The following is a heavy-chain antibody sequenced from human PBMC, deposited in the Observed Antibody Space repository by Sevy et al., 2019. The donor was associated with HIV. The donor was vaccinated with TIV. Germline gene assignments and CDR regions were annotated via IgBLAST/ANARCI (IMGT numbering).Heavy chain of an antibody. CDR3: ARGYCSSTSCQGPYYCYGMDV. CDR2: ISYDGSNK. J-gene: IGHJ6*02. D-gene: IGHD2-2*01. CDR1: GFTFSSYA. V-gene: IGHV3-30*04. Sequence: GGSLRLSCAASGFTFSSYAMHWVRQAPGKGLEWVAVISYDGSNKYYADSVKGRFTISSDNSKNTLYVQMNSLRAEDTAVYYAARGYCSSTSCQGPYYCYGMDVWGQGTTVTVSS.